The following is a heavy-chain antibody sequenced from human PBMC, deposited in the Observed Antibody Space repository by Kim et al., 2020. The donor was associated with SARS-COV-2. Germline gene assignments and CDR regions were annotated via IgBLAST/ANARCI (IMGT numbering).Heavy chain of an antibody. CDR1: GGSISSYY. V-gene: IGHV4-59*01. D-gene: IGHD6-13*01. CDR2: IYYSGST. Sequence: SETLSLTCTVSGGSISSYYWSWIRQPPGKGLEWIGYIYYSGSTNYNPSLKSRVTISVDTSKNQFSLKLSSVTAADTAVYYCARVGGSSSWYWFDPWGQGTLVTVSS. J-gene: IGHJ5*02. CDR3: ARVGGSSSWYWFDP.